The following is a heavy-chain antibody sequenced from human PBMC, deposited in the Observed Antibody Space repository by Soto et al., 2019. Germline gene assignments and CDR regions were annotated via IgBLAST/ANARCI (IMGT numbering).Heavy chain of an antibody. CDR3: ARDRIGSGDVDC. D-gene: IGHD4-17*01. CDR2: IYYSGNT. J-gene: IGHJ4*02. V-gene: IGHV4-31*03. CDR1: GASISSGGYY. Sequence: SETLSLTCTVSGASISSGGYYWTWIRQHPGKGLEWIGYIYYSGNTYYNPSLKSRVTISVDTSKNQFSLKLSSVTAADTAVYYCARDRIGSGDVDCWGQGTLVTVSS.